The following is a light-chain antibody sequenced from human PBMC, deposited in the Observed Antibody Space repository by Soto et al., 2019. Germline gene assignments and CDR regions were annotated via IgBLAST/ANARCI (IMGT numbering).Light chain of an antibody. CDR3: SSYSTSGTVV. J-gene: IGLJ2*01. CDR1: SSDIGGYHY. CDR2: EVN. Sequence: QSALTQPASVSGSPGQSITISCTGTSSDIGGYHYVSWYQQHPGQAPKLLIYEVNDRPFWFTHRFTGSKSGNTASMTISDHQAEDEADYYCSSYSTSGTVVFGGGTKLTVL. V-gene: IGLV2-14*01.